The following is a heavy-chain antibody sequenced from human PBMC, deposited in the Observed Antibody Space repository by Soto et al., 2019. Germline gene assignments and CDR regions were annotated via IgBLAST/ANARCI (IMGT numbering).Heavy chain of an antibody. J-gene: IGHJ6*03. Sequence: EVQLVESGGGLVQSGGSLRLSCAASGFTFRSYNINWVRQAPGKGLEWISYINTRSSITFHADSVKGRFTISTDNAKNSLYLQMNSLRAEFTAVYYCPRVLQGGTRTSDYYYLYVWGMGTTVTVSS. CDR3: PRVLQGGTRTSDYYYLYV. CDR2: INTRSSIT. D-gene: IGHD1-26*01. CDR1: GFTFRSYN. V-gene: IGHV3-48*01.